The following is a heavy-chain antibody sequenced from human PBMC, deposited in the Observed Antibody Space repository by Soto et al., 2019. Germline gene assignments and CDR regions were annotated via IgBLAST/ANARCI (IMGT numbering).Heavy chain of an antibody. Sequence: TCSVXXXSISTVVYFXAWIRQPPGQALEYIGYIYKSTTTSYNPSFESRVAIPLDTSKSQFSLNVTSVTAADTAVYFCARGRYCLTGRCFPNWFDSWGQGTLVTVSS. V-gene: IGHV4-30-4*01. CDR2: IYKSTTT. D-gene: IGHD2-15*01. CDR1: XXSISTVVYF. J-gene: IGHJ5*01. CDR3: ARGRYCLTGRCFPNWFDS.